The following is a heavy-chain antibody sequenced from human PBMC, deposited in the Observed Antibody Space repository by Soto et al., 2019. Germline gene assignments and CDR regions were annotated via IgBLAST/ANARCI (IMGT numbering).Heavy chain of an antibody. Sequence: GGSLRLSCAASGFTFSDYYMSWIRQAPGKGLEWVSYISSSGSTIYYADSVKGRFTISRDNAKNSLYLQMNSLRAEDTAVYYCARVTDRTNPIAAAGTFDYWGQGTLVTVSS. CDR1: GFTFSDYY. J-gene: IGHJ4*02. CDR2: ISSSGSTI. V-gene: IGHV3-11*01. CDR3: ARVTDRTNPIAAAGTFDY. D-gene: IGHD6-13*01.